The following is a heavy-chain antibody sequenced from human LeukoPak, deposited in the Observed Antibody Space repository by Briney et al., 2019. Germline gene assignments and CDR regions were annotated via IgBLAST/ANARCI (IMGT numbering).Heavy chain of an antibody. CDR1: GFTFSYYT. D-gene: IGHD3-22*01. CDR3: AKRGPGYDKSTYPPHYFDY. Sequence: GGSLRLSCAASGFTFSYYTMTWVRQAPGKGLEWVSSIISTGSSIYYADSVKGRFTISRDNSKNSLSLQMNSLRAEDTAVYYCAKRGPGYDKSTYPPHYFDYWGQGTLVTVSS. CDR2: IISTGSSI. V-gene: IGHV3-21*04. J-gene: IGHJ4*02.